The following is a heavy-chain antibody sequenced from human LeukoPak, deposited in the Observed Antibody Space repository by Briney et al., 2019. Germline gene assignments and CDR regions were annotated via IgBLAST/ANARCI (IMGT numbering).Heavy chain of an antibody. CDR1: GGSISGYY. CDR3: ARHRVPAAATSFDY. Sequence: SETLSLTCTVSGGSISGYYWSWIRQPPGKGLEWIGYIYNSESTNYNPSLRSRVTISADTSKNQFSLKLSSVTAADTAVYFCARHRVPAAATSFDYWGQGTLVTASS. J-gene: IGHJ4*02. V-gene: IGHV4-59*08. CDR2: IYNSEST. D-gene: IGHD6-13*01.